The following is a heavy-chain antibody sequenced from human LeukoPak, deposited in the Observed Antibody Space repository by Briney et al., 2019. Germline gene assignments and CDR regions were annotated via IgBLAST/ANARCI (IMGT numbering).Heavy chain of an antibody. D-gene: IGHD1-1*01. V-gene: IGHV3-33*01. Sequence: GGSLTLSCAASEFTFTTYGMHWVRQAPGKGLEWVAFIYYDGSNLYYADYVKGRFTISRDISKNTLYLQMDSLRAEDTAIYYCARDWKTNSFDYWGQGTLVTVSS. CDR3: ARDWKTNSFDY. CDR1: EFTFTTYG. CDR2: IYYDGSNL. J-gene: IGHJ4*02.